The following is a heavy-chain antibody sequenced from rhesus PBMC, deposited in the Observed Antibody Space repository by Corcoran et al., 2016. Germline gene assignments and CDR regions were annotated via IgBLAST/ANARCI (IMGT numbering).Heavy chain of an antibody. CDR3: VKDRSTVAARYFDY. J-gene: IGHJ4*01. V-gene: IGHV3-54*02. D-gene: IGHD4-29*01. CDR2: IWYDGSKK. CDR1: GFTFSSYG. Sequence: EVQLVESGGGLVQPGGSLRLSCAASGFTFSSYGMHRVRQAPGKGLEWVAVIWYDGSKKYYADSVNDRFTISRDNSKNMLYLQMNNLRVEDMAVYYCVKDRSTVAARYFDYWGQGVLVTVSS.